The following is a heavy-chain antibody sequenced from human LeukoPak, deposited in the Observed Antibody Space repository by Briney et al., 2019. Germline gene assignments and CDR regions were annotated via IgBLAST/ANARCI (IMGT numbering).Heavy chain of an antibody. CDR1: GFTFSTYS. D-gene: IGHD2-15*01. J-gene: IGHJ4*02. CDR2: ISGDSRTI. V-gene: IGHV3-48*04. Sequence: GGSLRLSCAASGFTFSTYSMNWVRQAPGKGLEWLSYISGDSRTIDYADSVKGRFTISRDNAKNSLYLQMNSLRAEDTAVYYCARDLPRYCSGGSCYRAGYWGQGTLVTVSS. CDR3: ARDLPRYCSGGSCYRAGY.